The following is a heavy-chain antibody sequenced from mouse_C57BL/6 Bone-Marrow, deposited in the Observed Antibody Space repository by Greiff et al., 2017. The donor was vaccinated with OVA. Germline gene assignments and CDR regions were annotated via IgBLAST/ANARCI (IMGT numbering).Heavy chain of an antibody. J-gene: IGHJ3*01. CDR1: GFNIKDDY. CDR3: TTGYDFWFAY. CDR2: IDPENGDT. Sequence: EVKLQESGAELVRPGASVKLSCTASGFNIKDDYMHWVKQRPEQGLEWIGWIDPENGDTEYASKFQGKATITADTSSNTAYLQLSSLTSEDTAVYYCTTGYDFWFAYWGQGTLVTVSA. D-gene: IGHD2-4*01. V-gene: IGHV14-4*01.